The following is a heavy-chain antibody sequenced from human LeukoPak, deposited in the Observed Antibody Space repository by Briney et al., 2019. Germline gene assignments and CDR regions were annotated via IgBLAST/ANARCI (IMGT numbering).Heavy chain of an antibody. D-gene: IGHD3-22*01. CDR2: INPNSGGT. CDR1: GYTFTGYY. V-gene: IGHV1-2*02. J-gene: IGHJ4*02. CDR3: ARTTYYYDSSGEIDY. Sequence: ASVKVSCKASGYTFTGYYMHWVRQAPGQELEWMGWINPNSGGTNYAQKFQGRVTMTRDTSISTAYMELSRLRSDDTAVYYCARTTYYYDSSGEIDYWGQGTLVTVSS.